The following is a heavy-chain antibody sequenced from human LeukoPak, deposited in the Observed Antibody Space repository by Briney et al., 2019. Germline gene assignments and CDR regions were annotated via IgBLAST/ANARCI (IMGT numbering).Heavy chain of an antibody. Sequence: GGSLTLFCAASGYTFSSYGMHWVRQAPGKGLEWVAVIWYDGSNKYYADSVKGRFTISRDNSKNTLYLQMNSLRAEDTAVYYCARDDVAVTGALDFWGEGSSVTVSS. CDR3: ARDDVAVTGALDF. D-gene: IGHD6-19*01. J-gene: IGHJ4*02. CDR2: IWYDGSNK. CDR1: GYTFSSYG. V-gene: IGHV3-33*01.